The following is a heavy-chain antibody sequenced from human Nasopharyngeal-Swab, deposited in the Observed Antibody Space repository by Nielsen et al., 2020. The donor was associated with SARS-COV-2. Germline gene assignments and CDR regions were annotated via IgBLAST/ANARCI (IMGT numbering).Heavy chain of an antibody. D-gene: IGHD3-9*01. CDR2: IKQDGSEK. V-gene: IGHV3-7*01. CDR3: AREGLYYDILTGYYPYYGMDV. J-gene: IGHJ6*02. CDR1: GFTFSSYW. Sequence: ESLKIPCAAFGFTFSSYWMSGGRQAPGKGLEWVANIKQDGSEKYYVDSVKGRFTISRDNAKNSLYLQMNSLRAEDTAVYYCAREGLYYDILTGYYPYYGMDVWGQGTTVTVSS.